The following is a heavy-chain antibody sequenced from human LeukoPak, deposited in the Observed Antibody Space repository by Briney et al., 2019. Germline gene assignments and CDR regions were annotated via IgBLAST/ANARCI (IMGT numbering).Heavy chain of an antibody. V-gene: IGHV3-23*01. Sequence: GGSLRLSCAASGFTFSSYAMSWVRQAPGKWLEWVSAISGSGGSTYYADSGKGLFTIARGNSKNTLYLQMNSLTAEATAVYYCAKDRFPYYYDSSGYGFDYWGQGTLVTVSS. CDR1: GFTFSSYA. CDR3: AKDRFPYYYDSSGYGFDY. J-gene: IGHJ4*02. CDR2: ISGSGGST. D-gene: IGHD3-22*01.